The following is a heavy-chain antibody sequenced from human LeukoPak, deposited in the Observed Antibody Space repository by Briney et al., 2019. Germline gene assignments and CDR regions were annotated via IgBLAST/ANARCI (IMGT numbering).Heavy chain of an antibody. V-gene: IGHV1-18*01. CDR1: GYTFTSYG. CDR2: ISAYNGNT. Sequence: ASVKVSCKASGYTFTSYGISWVRQAPGQGLEWMGWISAYNGNTNYAQKLQGRVTMTTDTSTSTAYMELRSLRSDDTAVYYCARDYSGWAGRLLVAGTPVDYWGQGTLVTVSS. J-gene: IGHJ4*02. D-gene: IGHD5-12*01. CDR3: ARDYSGWAGRLLVAGTPVDY.